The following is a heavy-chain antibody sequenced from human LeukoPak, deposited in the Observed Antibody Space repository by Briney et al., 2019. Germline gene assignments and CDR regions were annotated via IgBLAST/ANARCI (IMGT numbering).Heavy chain of an antibody. D-gene: IGHD3-22*01. J-gene: IGHJ4*02. V-gene: IGHV3-21*01. CDR1: GFTFSSFG. Sequence: GGSLRLSCAASGFTFSSFGMNWVRQAPGKGLDWVSSISSSGGYIYYADSVKGRFTISRDNAKNSLYLQMNSLRAEDTAVYYCARRHYDSSGYSFDYWGQGTLVTVSS. CDR2: ISSSGGYI. CDR3: ARRHYDSSGYSFDY.